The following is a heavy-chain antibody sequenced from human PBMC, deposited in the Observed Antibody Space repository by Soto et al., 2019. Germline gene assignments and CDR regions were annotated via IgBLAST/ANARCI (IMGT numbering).Heavy chain of an antibody. J-gene: IGHJ6*02. D-gene: IGHD6-13*01. CDR3: ARYSEGAAALGDV. CDR1: GGTFSSYA. V-gene: IGHV1-69*01. Sequence: QVQLVQSGAEVKKPGSSVKVSCKASGGTFSSYAISWVRQAPGQGREWMGGIVPIFGTANYGQKYQGRVTITADESMSAAYMELSSLRSEDTAVYYCARYSEGAAALGDVWGQGTTVTVSS. CDR2: IVPIFGTA.